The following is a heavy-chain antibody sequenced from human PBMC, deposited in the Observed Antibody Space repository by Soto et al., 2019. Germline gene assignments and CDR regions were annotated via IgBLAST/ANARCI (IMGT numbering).Heavy chain of an antibody. CDR1: GASVSRGHYY. J-gene: IGHJ4*02. CDR2: IYNSGST. D-gene: IGHD6-19*01. CDR3: ASREDSSGWYYFDY. Sequence: SETLSLTCTVSGASVSRGHYYWTWIRQPPGKGLEWIGEIYNSGSTNYNPSLKSRVTISVDKSKNQFSLKLSSVTAADTAVYYCASREDSSGWYYFDYWGQGTLVTVSS. V-gene: IGHV4-61*01.